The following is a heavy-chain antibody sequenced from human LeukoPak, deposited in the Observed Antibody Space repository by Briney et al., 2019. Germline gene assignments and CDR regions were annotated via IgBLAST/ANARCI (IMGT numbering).Heavy chain of an antibody. D-gene: IGHD4-23*01. CDR3: ARGDITVVGYFDY. J-gene: IGHJ4*02. CDR1: GFTFSNYW. CDR2: IKSDGSST. V-gene: IGHV3-74*01. Sequence: PGGSLRLSCAASGFTFSNYWMHWVRQAPGKGPVWVSRIKSDGSSTRFADSVQGRFTISRDNGKNTLYLHMNSLRAEDTAVYYCARGDITVVGYFDYWGQGTLATVSS.